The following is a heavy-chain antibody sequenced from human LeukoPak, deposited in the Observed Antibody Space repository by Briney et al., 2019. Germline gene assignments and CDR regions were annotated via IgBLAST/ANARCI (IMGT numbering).Heavy chain of an antibody. Sequence: ASVKVSCKASGYTFNGYYMHWVRQAPGQGLEWMGWINPNSGGTNYAQKFQGRVTMTRDTSISTAYMELSRLRSDDTAVYYCARGHVKGLLWFGESKGDWFDPWGQGTLVTVSS. V-gene: IGHV1-2*02. J-gene: IGHJ5*02. CDR2: INPNSGGT. CDR3: ARGHVKGLLWFGESKGDWFDP. CDR1: GYTFNGYY. D-gene: IGHD3-10*01.